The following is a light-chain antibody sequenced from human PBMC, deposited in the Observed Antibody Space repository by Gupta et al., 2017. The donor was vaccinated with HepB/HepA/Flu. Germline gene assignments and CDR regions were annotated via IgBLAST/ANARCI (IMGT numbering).Light chain of an antibody. Sequence: QSVLTQPPSASGTPAQRVTISCSGSSSNIGSYTVKWYLQPPGTAPKLLIYGTAQRPSWVPDRFYASKSGTSASLAIGGLQSEDEADYYCAACDDSLNVVLFGGGTKVTVL. CDR2: GTA. CDR3: AACDDSLNVVL. V-gene: IGLV1-44*01. J-gene: IGLJ2*01. CDR1: SSNIGSYT.